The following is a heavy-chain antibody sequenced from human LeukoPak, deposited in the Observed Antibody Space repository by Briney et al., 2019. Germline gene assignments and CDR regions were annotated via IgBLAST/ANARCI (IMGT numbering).Heavy chain of an antibody. V-gene: IGHV1-24*01. CDR3: AGDRGITITKDFDY. CDR1: GSTLAESS. CDR2: YDPEEGGI. D-gene: IGHD1-1*01. Sequence: ASVKVSRKVSGSTLAESSIHWLRQAPGKGLEWMGGYDPEEGGIIYAQKFLDRVTMTEDTSTTTAYMEVSSLRSEDTAVYFCAGDRGITITKDFDYWGQGTLVTVSS. J-gene: IGHJ4*02.